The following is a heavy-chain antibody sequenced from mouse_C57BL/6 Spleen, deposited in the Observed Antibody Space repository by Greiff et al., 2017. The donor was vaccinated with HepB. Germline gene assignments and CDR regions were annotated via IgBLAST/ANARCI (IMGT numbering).Heavy chain of an antibody. Sequence: EVKVVESGAGLVKPGGSLKLSCAASGYTFTDYGIRWARQAPEKGLEWVAYISSGGSTIYYADTVKGRFTISRDKAKNTLFLQMTSLRSEDTAMYYCAGGGYDYFGYGDWGKGTPVTVAA. D-gene: IGHD2-4*01. CDR2: ISSGGSTI. J-gene: IGHJ3*01. CDR3: AGGGYDYFGYGD. CDR1: GYTFTDYG. V-gene: IGHV5-17*01.